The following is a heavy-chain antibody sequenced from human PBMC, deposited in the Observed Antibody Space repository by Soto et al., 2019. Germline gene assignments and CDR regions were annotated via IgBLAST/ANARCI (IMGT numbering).Heavy chain of an antibody. CDR3: ARDLTVPAKQWLAYFDY. Sequence: QVQLVESGGGVVQPGRSLRLSCAASGFTFSSYAMHWVRQAPGKGLEWVAVISYDGSNKYYADSVKGRFTISRDNSKNTLYLQMNSRRAEDTAVYYCARDLTVPAKQWLAYFDYWGQGTLVTVSS. CDR1: GFTFSSYA. J-gene: IGHJ4*02. V-gene: IGHV3-30-3*01. D-gene: IGHD6-19*01. CDR2: ISYDGSNK.